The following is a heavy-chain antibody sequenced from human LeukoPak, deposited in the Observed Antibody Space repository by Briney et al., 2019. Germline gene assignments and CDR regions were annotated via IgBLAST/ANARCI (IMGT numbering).Heavy chain of an antibody. Sequence: KSSETLSLTCAVYGGSFSGYYWSWIRQPPGKGLEWIGEINHSGSTNYSPSLKSRVTISVDTSKNRFSLKLSSVTAADTAVYYCASHYYDFWSGLDYWGQGTLVTVSS. D-gene: IGHD3-3*01. CDR3: ASHYYDFWSGLDY. CDR2: INHSGST. J-gene: IGHJ4*02. V-gene: IGHV4-34*01. CDR1: GGSFSGYY.